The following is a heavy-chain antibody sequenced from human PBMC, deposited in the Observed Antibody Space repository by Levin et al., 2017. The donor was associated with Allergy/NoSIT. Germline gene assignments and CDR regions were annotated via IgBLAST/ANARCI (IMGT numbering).Heavy chain of an antibody. D-gene: IGHD6-6*01. CDR1: GFTFDDYA. J-gene: IGHJ6*02. V-gene: IGHV3-9*01. CDR2: ISWNSGSI. Sequence: SLKISCAASGFTFDDYAMHWVRQAPGKGLEWVSGISWNSGSIGYADSVKGRFTISRDNAKNSLYLQMNSLRAEDTALYYCAKDIQEYSSSFMGREHYYYYYGMDVWGQGTTVTVSS. CDR3: AKDIQEYSSSFMGREHYYYYYGMDV.